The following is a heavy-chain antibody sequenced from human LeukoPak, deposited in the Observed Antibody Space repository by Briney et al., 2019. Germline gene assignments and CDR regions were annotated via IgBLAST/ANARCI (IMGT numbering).Heavy chain of an antibody. CDR2: ISSSGSSI. V-gene: IGHV3-48*03. CDR3: ARDSHKFDSSGYYPDAFDI. CDR1: GLTFSSYE. Sequence: GGSLRLSCAASGLTFSSYEMNWVRQAPGKGLEWVSYISSSGSSIYYADSVKGRFTISRDNAKKSLYLQMHSLRAEDPAVCYCARDSHKFDSSGYYPDAFDIWGQGTMVTVSS. D-gene: IGHD3-22*01. J-gene: IGHJ3*02.